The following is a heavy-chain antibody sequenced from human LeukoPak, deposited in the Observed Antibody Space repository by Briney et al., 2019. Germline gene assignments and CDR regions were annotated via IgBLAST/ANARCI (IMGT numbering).Heavy chain of an antibody. D-gene: IGHD3-22*01. V-gene: IGHV3-49*04. Sequence: GGSLRLSCTASGFTFGDYAMSWVRQAPGKGLEWVGFIRSKAYGGTTEYAASVKGRFTISRDDSKSIAYLQMNSLKTEDTAVYYCVFTFRGDWPQPDYWGQGTLVTVSS. J-gene: IGHJ4*02. CDR3: VFTFRGDWPQPDY. CDR2: IRSKAYGGTT. CDR1: GFTFGDYA.